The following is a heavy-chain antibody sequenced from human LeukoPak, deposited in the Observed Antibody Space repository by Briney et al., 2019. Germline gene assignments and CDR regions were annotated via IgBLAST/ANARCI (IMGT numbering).Heavy chain of an antibody. CDR3: ARHVLNFYESSGYYPDY. Sequence: ASVKVSCKVSGYTLTELSMHWVRQAPGKGLEWMGGFDPEDGETIYAQKFQGRVTMTEDTSTDTAYMELSSLRSEDTAMYYCARHVLNFYESSGYYPDYWGQGTLVTVSS. V-gene: IGHV1-24*01. J-gene: IGHJ4*02. CDR1: GYTLTELS. CDR2: FDPEDGET. D-gene: IGHD3-22*01.